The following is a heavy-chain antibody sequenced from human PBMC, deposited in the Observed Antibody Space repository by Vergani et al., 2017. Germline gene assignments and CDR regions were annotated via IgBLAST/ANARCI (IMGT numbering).Heavy chain of an antibody. V-gene: IGHV1-69*13. CDR1: GGTFSSYA. CDR2: IIPIFGTA. D-gene: IGHD2-15*01. Sequence: QFQLVQSGAEVKKPGSSVKVSCKASGGTFSSYAISWVRQAPGQGLEWMGRIIPIFGTANYAQKFQGRVTITADESTSTAYMELSSLRSEDTAVYYCAREYCSGGSCDPGDWFDPWGQGTLVTVSS. CDR3: AREYCSGGSCDPGDWFDP. J-gene: IGHJ5*02.